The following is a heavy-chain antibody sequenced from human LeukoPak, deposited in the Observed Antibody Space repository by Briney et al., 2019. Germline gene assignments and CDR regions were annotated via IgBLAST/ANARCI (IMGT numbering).Heavy chain of an antibody. CDR2: ISGSGGST. J-gene: IGHJ4*02. D-gene: IGHD3-3*01. CDR3: AKVVYYDFWSGYSLFDY. CDR1: GLTFTNYA. Sequence: GGSLRLSCAASGLTFTNYAMSWVRQAPGKGLEWVSAISGSGGSTFYADSVKGRFTISRDNSKNTLYLQMNSLRAEDTAVYYCAKVVYYDFWSGYSLFDYWGQGTLVTVSS. V-gene: IGHV3-23*01.